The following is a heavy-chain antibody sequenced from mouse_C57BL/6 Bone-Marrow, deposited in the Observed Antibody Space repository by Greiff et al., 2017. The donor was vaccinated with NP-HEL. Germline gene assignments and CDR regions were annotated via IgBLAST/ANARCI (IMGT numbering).Heavy chain of an antibody. CDR3: ARGGLLSFDY. CDR1: GYTFTSYW. V-gene: IGHV1-64*01. J-gene: IGHJ2*01. CDR2: IHPNSGST. Sequence: QVQLQQPGAELVKPGASVKLSCKASGYTFTSYWMHWVKQRPGQGLEWIGMIHPNSGSTNYNEKFKSKATLTVDKSSSTAYMQLSSLTSEDSAVYYCARGGLLSFDYSGQGTTLTVSS. D-gene: IGHD2-10*01.